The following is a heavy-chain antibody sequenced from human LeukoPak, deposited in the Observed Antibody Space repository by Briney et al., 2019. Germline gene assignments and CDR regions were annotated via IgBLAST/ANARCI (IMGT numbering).Heavy chain of an antibody. D-gene: IGHD6-13*01. CDR3: ARPIAAAGIAPFDY. V-gene: IGHV7-4-1*02. CDR2: INTNTGNP. CDR1: GYTFTSYY. Sequence: ASVKVSCKASGYTFTSYYMHWVRQAPGQGLEWMGWINTNTGNPTYAQGFTGRFVFSLDTSVSTAYLQISSLKAEDTAVYYCARPIAAAGIAPFDYWGQGTLVTVSS. J-gene: IGHJ4*02.